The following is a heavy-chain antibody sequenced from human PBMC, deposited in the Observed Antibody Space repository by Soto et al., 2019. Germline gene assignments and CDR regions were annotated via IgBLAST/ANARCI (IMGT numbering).Heavy chain of an antibody. V-gene: IGHV3-11*01. CDR2: ISSSGSTL. J-gene: IGHJ6*03. CDR3: ARDLSASGWDYMDV. Sequence: QVQRVESGGDLVKPGGSLRLSCAASGFTFSDYYMSWIRQAPGKGLEWVSCISSSGSTLYYADSVKGRFTISRDNTQNSLYLQVNSLSAEDTAVYYCARDLSASGWDYMDVWGKGTTVTVSS. CDR1: GFTFSDYY. D-gene: IGHD3-10*01.